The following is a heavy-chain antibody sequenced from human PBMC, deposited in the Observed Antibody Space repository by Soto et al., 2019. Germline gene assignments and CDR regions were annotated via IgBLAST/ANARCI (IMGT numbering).Heavy chain of an antibody. CDR1: WGSFSGYC. CDR2: INHSGST. V-gene: IGHV4-34*01. CDR3: ARGRITIFGVVIGWFDP. D-gene: IGHD3-3*01. Sequence: XETLSLPFAVYWGSFSGYCWSWIRQPPGKGLDWIGEINHSGSTNYNPSLKSRVTISVDTSKNQFSLKLSSVTAADTAVYYCARGRITIFGVVIGWFDPWGQGTLVTVSS. J-gene: IGHJ5*02.